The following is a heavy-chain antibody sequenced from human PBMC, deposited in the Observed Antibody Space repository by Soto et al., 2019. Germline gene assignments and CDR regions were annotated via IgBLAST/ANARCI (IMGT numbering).Heavy chain of an antibody. CDR1: GGSLSSGNNF. V-gene: IGHV4-39*07. D-gene: IGHD6-25*01. CDR2: ISYSAIA. Sequence: PSETLSLTCTVSGGSLSSGNNFWGWIRQPPGKGLEWIGSISYSAIAFYNPSLESRVTISVDTSKTQFSLKLSSVTAADTTVYYCARDSGAWFDPWGQGTLVT. CDR3: ARDSGAWFDP. J-gene: IGHJ5*02.